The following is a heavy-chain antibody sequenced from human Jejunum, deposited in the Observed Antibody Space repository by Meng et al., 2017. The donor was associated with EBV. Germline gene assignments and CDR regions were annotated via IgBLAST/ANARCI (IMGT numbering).Heavy chain of an antibody. CDR3: ARDLGSGNYYGY. Sequence: LLERGGGLFQPGWPLGPSAIASGFLFVSSWMHWFRQAPGKGLVWVSHINHEGSFTNYANSVQGRFTISRDDAKNTLYLQMNSLRAEDTAVYYCARDLGSGNYYGYWGQGTLVTVSS. V-gene: IGHV3-74*01. CDR1: GFLFVSSW. CDR2: INHEGSFT. D-gene: IGHD3-10*01. J-gene: IGHJ4*02.